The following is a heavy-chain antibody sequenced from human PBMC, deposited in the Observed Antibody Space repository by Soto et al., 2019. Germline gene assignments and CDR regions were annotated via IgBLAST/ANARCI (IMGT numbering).Heavy chain of an antibody. J-gene: IGHJ3*02. CDR2: ISYDGSNK. CDR1: GFTFSSYA. CDR3: ARAAYCGGDCYRGTEAFDI. V-gene: IGHV3-30-3*01. Sequence: QVQLVESGGGVVQPGRSLRLSCAASGFTFSSYAMHWVRQAPGKGLEWVAVISYDGSNKYYEDSVKGRFTISRDNSKNTLYLQMNSLRAEDTAVYYCARAAYCGGDCYRGTEAFDIWGRGTMVTVSS. D-gene: IGHD2-21*02.